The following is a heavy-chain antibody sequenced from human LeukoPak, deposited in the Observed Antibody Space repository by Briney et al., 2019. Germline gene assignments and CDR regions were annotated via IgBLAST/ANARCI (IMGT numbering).Heavy chain of an antibody. CDR3: AREGSTTGTRGFDY. J-gene: IGHJ4*02. D-gene: IGHD1-1*01. Sequence: PGRSLRLSCAASGLTFSSYGMHWVRQAPGKGLEWVAVIWYDGSNKYYVDSVKGRFTISRDNSENTLYLQMHSLRAEDTALYYCAREGSTTGTRGFDYWGQGTLVTVSS. V-gene: IGHV3-33*01. CDR2: IWYDGSNK. CDR1: GLTFSSYG.